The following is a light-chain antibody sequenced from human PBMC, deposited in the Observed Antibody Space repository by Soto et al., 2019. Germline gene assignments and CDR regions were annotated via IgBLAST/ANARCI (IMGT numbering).Light chain of an antibody. CDR2: KAS. CDR3: QQYNSYSWT. Sequence: IQMAQSPSTLSASVGYRVPVTCRASQSISSWLAWYQQKPGKAPKLLIYKASSLESGVPSRFSGSGSGTEFTLTISSLQPDDFATYYCQQYNSYSWTFGQGTKVDIK. V-gene: IGKV1-5*03. CDR1: QSISSW. J-gene: IGKJ1*01.